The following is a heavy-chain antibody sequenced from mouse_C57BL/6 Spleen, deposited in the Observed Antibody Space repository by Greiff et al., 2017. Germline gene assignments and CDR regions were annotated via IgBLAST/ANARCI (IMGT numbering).Heavy chain of an antibody. CDR3: ARDTTVWYFDV. Sequence: VQLQQSGPELVKPGASVKISCKASGYAFSSSWMNWVKQRPGKGLEWIGRIYPGDGDTNYNGKFKGKATLTPDKSSSTAYMQLSSLTSEDSAVYFCARDTTVWYFDVWGTGTTVTVSS. CDR2: IYPGDGDT. CDR1: GYAFSSSW. J-gene: IGHJ1*03. D-gene: IGHD1-1*01. V-gene: IGHV1-82*01.